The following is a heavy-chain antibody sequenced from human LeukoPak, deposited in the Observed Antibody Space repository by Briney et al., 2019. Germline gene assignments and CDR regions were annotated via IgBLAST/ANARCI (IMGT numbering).Heavy chain of an antibody. CDR1: GFTVSSNY. CDR2: VSSGGDT. D-gene: IGHD1-26*01. J-gene: IGHJ4*02. Sequence: LSGGSLRLSCAASGFTVSSNYMNWVRQAPGKGLEWVSVVSSGGDTYYADSVRGRFVISRDHSKNTLYLQMNGLRAEDTAVYYCTRGVWDWGQGTLVTVSS. CDR3: TRGVWD. V-gene: IGHV3-53*01.